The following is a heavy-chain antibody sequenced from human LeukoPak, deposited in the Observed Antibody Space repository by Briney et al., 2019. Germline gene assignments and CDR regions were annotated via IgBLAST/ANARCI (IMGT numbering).Heavy chain of an antibody. Sequence: GGSLRLSCAASGRTLSSFAMNWGRQAPEKGLEWVSAISGSGSKTYYEDSVKGRFTISRDKSKNALYLQMSSLRAADTAVYYCEKGPRTAAHFHSYYWGQGSLVTVSS. J-gene: IGHJ4*02. CDR3: EKGPRTAAHFHSYY. V-gene: IGHV3-23*01. CDR2: ISGSGSKT. CDR1: GRTLSSFA. D-gene: IGHD1/OR15-1a*01.